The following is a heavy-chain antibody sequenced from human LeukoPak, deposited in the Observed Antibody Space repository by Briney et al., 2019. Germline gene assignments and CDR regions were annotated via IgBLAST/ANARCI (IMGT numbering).Heavy chain of an antibody. Sequence: SETLSLTCAVYGGSFSGYYWSWIRQPPGKGLEWIGEINHSGSTNYNPSLKSRVTISIDTSKNQFSLKLSSVTAADTAVYYCARGGYGSGWDYMDVWGKGTTVTVSS. D-gene: IGHD3-10*01. CDR3: ARGGYGSGWDYMDV. CDR1: GGSFSGYY. J-gene: IGHJ6*03. CDR2: INHSGST. V-gene: IGHV4-34*01.